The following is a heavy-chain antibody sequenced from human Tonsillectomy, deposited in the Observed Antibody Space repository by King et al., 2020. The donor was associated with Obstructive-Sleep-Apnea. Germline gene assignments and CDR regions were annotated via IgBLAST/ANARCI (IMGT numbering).Heavy chain of an antibody. CDR2: ISYDGSNK. CDR1: GFTFSSYA. CDR3: ASDGGLWDFDY. D-gene: IGHD3-10*01. J-gene: IGHJ4*02. V-gene: IGHV3-30*04. Sequence: LVESGGGVVQPGRSLRLSCAASGFTFSSYAMHWVRQAPGKGLEWVAVISYDGSNKYYADSVTGRFTISRDNSKNTLYLQMNSMCPEATSVYYCASDGGLWDFDYWGQGTLVTVSS.